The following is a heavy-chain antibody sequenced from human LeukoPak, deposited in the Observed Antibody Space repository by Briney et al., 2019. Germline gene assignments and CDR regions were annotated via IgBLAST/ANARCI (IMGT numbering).Heavy chain of an antibody. Sequence: QPGGSLRLSCTVSGFTVSSNSMSGVRQAPGKGLEWVSFIFSSTHYSDSVKGRFTISRDNSKNTLYLQMNSLRAEDTAVYYCARRAGAYSHPYDYWGQGTLVTVSS. J-gene: IGHJ4*02. V-gene: IGHV3-53*01. CDR3: ARRAGAYSHPYDY. D-gene: IGHD4/OR15-4a*01. CDR2: IFSST. CDR1: GFTVSSNS.